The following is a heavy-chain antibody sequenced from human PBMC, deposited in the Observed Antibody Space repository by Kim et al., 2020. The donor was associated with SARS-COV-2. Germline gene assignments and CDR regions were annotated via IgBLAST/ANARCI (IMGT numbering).Heavy chain of an antibody. J-gene: IGHJ4*02. V-gene: IGHV1-69*01. Sequence: KFPGRVTITADESTSTAYMELSSLRSEDTAVYYCARDSRRVSGYDYLFDYWGQGTLVTVSS. CDR3: ARDSRRVSGYDYLFDY. D-gene: IGHD5-12*01.